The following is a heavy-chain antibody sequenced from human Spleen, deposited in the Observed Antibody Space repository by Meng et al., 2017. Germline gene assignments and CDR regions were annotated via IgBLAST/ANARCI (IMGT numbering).Heavy chain of an antibody. Sequence: ASVKVSCKASGYTFTSYAMNWVRQAPGQGLEWMGWINTNTGNPTYAQGFTGRFVFSLDTSVSTAYLQISSLKAEDTAVYYCARGFLEWLLPLCWLDPWGQGTLVTVSS. CDR1: GYTFTSYA. CDR2: INTNTGNP. CDR3: ARGFLEWLLPLCWLDP. J-gene: IGHJ5*02. D-gene: IGHD3-3*01. V-gene: IGHV7-4-1*02.